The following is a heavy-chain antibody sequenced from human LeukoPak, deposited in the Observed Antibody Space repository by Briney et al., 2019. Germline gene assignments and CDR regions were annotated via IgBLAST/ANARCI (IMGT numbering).Heavy chain of an antibody. J-gene: IGHJ6*03. CDR2: INPNSGGT. V-gene: IGHV1-2*02. Sequence: ASVKVSCKASGYTFTGYYMHWVRQATGQGLEWKGWINPNSGGTNYAQKFQGRVTMTRDTSISTAYMELSRLRSDDTAVYYCARGIRFSYYYYMDVWGKGTAVTVSS. CDR3: ARGIRFSYYYYMDV. D-gene: IGHD3-3*01. CDR1: GYTFTGYY.